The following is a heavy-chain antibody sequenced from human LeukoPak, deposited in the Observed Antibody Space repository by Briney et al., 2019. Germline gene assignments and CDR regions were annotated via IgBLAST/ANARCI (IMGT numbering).Heavy chain of an antibody. J-gene: IGHJ4*02. D-gene: IGHD2-15*01. Sequence: SETLSLTCSVSGGSISSSSYYWGWIRQPPGKGLEWIGSIYYSGSTYYHPSLKSRVTISIDTSKSQFSLKLSSVTAADTAVYYCARVVVAAIPNFDYWGQGTLV. V-gene: IGHV4-39*01. CDR1: GGSISSSSYY. CDR3: ARVVVAAIPNFDY. CDR2: IYYSGST.